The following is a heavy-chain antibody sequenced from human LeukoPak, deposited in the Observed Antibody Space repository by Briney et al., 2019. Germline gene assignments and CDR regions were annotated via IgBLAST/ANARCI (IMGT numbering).Heavy chain of an antibody. V-gene: IGHV1-46*01. CDR1: GYTFTSYY. D-gene: IGHD3-22*01. J-gene: IGHJ4*02. CDR3: ARDPDLPYYYDSSGYQPFSDY. CDR2: INPSGGGT. Sequence: EASVKVSCKASGYTFTSYYMHWVRQAPGQGLEWMGIINPSGGGTSYAQKFQGRVTMTRDTSTSTVYMELSSLRSEDTAVYYCARDPDLPYYYDSSGYQPFSDYWGQGTLVTVSS.